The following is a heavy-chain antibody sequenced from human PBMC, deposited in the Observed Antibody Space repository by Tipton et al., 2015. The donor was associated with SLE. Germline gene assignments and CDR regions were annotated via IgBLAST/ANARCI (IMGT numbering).Heavy chain of an antibody. V-gene: IGHV4-59*12. CDR3: ARMGYAGIEN. Sequence: TLSLTRSVSGDSITSYYWGWIRQPPGKGLEWIGYMYYSGSTNYNPSLKSRLTMSGDTSKNQFSLKLSSVTAADTAVYYCARMGYAGIENWGQGTLVSVSS. J-gene: IGHJ1*01. CDR2: MYYSGST. CDR1: GDSITSYY. D-gene: IGHD2-2*01.